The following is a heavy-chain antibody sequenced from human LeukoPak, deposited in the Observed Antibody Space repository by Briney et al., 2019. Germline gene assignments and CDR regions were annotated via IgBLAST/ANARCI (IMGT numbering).Heavy chain of an antibody. J-gene: IGHJ5*02. CDR3: ARHAGNYAFWSGYSYWFDP. CDR1: GYSISSGYY. Sequence: SETLSLTCAVSGYSISSGYYWGWIRQPPGKGLEWIGSIYHSGSTYYNPSLKSRVTISVDTSKNQFSLKLSSVTAADTAVYYCARHAGNYAFWSGYSYWFDPWGQGTLVTVSS. V-gene: IGHV4-38-2*01. CDR2: IYHSGST. D-gene: IGHD3-3*01.